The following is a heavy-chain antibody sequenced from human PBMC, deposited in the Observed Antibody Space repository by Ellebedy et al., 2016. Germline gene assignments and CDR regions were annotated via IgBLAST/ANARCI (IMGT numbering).Heavy chain of an antibody. CDR3: ARDLGFFDY. J-gene: IGHJ4*02. D-gene: IGHD3-16*01. CDR2: IKQDGSEK. CDR1: GFTFSSYW. V-gene: IGHV3-7*01. Sequence: GESLKIPCAAPGFTFSSYWMSWVRQAPGKGLEWVANIKQDGSEKYYVDSVKGRFTISRDNAKNSLYLQMNSLRAEDTAVYYCARDLGFFDYWGQGTLVTVSS.